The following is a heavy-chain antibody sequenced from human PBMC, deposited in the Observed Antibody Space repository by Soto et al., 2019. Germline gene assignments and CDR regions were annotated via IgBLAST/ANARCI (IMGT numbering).Heavy chain of an antibody. D-gene: IGHD3-3*01. CDR2: IDPSDSYT. V-gene: IGHV5-10-1*01. CDR3: AVWTWSGYLWGGGYYFDY. Sequence: PGESLKISCKGSGYSFTSYWISWVRQMPGKGLEWMGRIDPSDSYTNYSPSFQGHVTISADKSISTAYLQWSSLKASDTAMYYFAVWTWSGYLWGGGYYFDYWGQGTLVTVS. J-gene: IGHJ4*02. CDR1: GYSFTSYW.